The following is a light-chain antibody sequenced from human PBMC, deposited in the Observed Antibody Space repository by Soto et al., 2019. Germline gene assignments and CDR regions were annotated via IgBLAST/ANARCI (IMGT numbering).Light chain of an antibody. CDR3: QQYGSTRT. CDR2: GAS. J-gene: IGKJ1*01. V-gene: IGKV3-20*01. CDR1: QSVSSNY. Sequence: EIVLTQSPGTLSLSPGERATLSFRASQSVSSNYLAWYQQKPGQAPRLLIYGASSRATGIPDRFSGSGSGTDFTLTISRLEPEDFAVYYCQQYGSTRTFGHGTKVDIK.